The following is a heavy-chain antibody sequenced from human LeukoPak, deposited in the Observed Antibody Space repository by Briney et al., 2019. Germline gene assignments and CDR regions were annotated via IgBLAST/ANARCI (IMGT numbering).Heavy chain of an antibody. V-gene: IGHV3-23*01. Sequence: GGSLRLSCAGAGFTFSTYGMSWVRQAPGKGLEWVSRISGRGDSTNYADSVKGRFTISRDNSKNTVDLQMDSLRADDTAVYYCARGRNYGSVSYVFDYWGQGTLVTVSS. CDR2: ISGRGDST. J-gene: IGHJ4*02. CDR1: GFTFSTYG. CDR3: ARGRNYGSVSYVFDY. D-gene: IGHD3-10*01.